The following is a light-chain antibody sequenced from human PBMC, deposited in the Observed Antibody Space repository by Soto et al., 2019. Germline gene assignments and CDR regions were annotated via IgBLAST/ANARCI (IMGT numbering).Light chain of an antibody. CDR1: QSLVYSDGITY. V-gene: IGKV2-30*01. CDR3: MQGTHWPWT. CDR2: KVS. Sequence: DVVMTQSPLSLPVTLGQPASISCKSSQSLVYSDGITYLNWFQQRPGQSPRRLIFKVSNRDSGVPDRFSGRWSGTDFTLKISRVEAEDVGVYYCMQGTHWPWTFGQGTKVEIK. J-gene: IGKJ1*01.